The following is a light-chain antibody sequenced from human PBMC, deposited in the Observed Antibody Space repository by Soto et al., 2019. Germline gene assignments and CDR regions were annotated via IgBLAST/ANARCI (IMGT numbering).Light chain of an antibody. V-gene: IGLV2-14*03. CDR1: SSDVGGSDH. CDR3: SSYSTTSTLV. CDR2: EVN. Sequence: QSVLTQPASVSGSPGQSVTISCTGASSDVGGSDHVSWYQQHPGKAPKLILYEVNNRPSGVSNRFSGSKSGNTASLIISGLQADDEAEYFCSSYSTTSTLVFGSGTKGTVL. J-gene: IGLJ1*01.